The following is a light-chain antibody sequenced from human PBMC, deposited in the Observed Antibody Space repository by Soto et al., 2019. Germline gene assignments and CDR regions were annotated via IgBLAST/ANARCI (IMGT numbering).Light chain of an antibody. CDR2: KVS. J-gene: IGKJ2*01. Sequence: DVVMTQSPLSLPVTLGQPASISCRSSQSLAYSDGNTYLNWFQQRPGQSPRRLIYKVSNRDSGVPDRFIGSGSATDFTLKISRVEAEDVGVYYCMQGTHWPPYTFGQGTKLEIK. CDR1: QSLAYSDGNTY. CDR3: MQGTHWPPYT. V-gene: IGKV2-30*01.